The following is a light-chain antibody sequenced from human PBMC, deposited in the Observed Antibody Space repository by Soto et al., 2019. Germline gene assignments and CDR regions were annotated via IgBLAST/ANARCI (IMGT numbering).Light chain of an antibody. Sequence: EIVLAQSPATLSLSPGERATLSCRASQDISNFFAWYQQRPGQPPRLLIYDASNRATGIPARFSGSGSGTDFTLTIVGMEPEDFAIYYCQQRASWPPFTFGQGTKLEV. CDR3: QQRASWPPFT. J-gene: IGKJ2*01. V-gene: IGKV3-11*01. CDR1: QDISNF. CDR2: DAS.